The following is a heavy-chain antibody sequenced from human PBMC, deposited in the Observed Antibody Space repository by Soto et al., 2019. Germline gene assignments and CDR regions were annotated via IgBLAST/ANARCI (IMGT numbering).Heavy chain of an antibody. D-gene: IGHD4-17*01. CDR3: ARDSGYGDYEAFVDV. CDR2: ISAYNGNT. Sequence: QVQLVQSGAEVKKPGASVKVSCKASGYTFTSYGISWVRQAPGQGLECMGWISAYNGNTNYAQKLQGRVTMTTDTSTSTADMELRSLRSDDTAVYYCARDSGYGDYEAFVDVWGQGTTVTVSS. V-gene: IGHV1-18*01. CDR1: GYTFTSYG. J-gene: IGHJ6*02.